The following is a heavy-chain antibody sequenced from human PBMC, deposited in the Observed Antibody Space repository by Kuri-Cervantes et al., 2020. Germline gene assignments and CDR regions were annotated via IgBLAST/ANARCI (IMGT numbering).Heavy chain of an antibody. J-gene: IGHJ3*02. CDR1: GGSISSYY. CDR3: ARGGSSPKNDAFDI. V-gene: IGHV4-59*12. Sequence: SETLSLTCTVSGGSISSYYWSWIRQPPGKGLEWIGYIYYSGSTNYNPSLKSRVTISVDTSKNQFSLKLSSVTAADTAVYYCARGGSSPKNDAFDIWGQGTMDTVSS. CDR2: IYYSGST. D-gene: IGHD6-13*01.